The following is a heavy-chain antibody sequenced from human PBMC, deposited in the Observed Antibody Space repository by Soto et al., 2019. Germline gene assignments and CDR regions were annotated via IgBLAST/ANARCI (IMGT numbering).Heavy chain of an antibody. J-gene: IGHJ4*02. CDR3: ASQDYDKSVYYFDY. Sequence: SGTLSPTCTVSGGSVSSQYWSWIRQPAGKGLEWIGRIYNGGIPLIHPSLESRVALSLDTSKNQFSLTLSSVTAADTAIYYCASQDYDKSVYYFDYWGRGTLVTVSS. CDR1: GGSVSSQY. V-gene: IGHV4-4*07. CDR2: IYNGGIP. D-gene: IGHD3-22*01.